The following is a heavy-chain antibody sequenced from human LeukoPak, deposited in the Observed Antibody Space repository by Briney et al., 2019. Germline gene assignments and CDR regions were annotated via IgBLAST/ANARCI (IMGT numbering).Heavy chain of an antibody. D-gene: IGHD3-10*01. CDR1: GGSFSGYY. Sequence: SETLSLTCAVYGGSFSGYYWSWIRQPPGKGLEWIGEISHSGTTHYTPSLKTRVTISLDTSKNQFSLKLTSVTAADTAVYYCARWYGSGTRNPWFDSWGQGARVTVSS. V-gene: IGHV4-34*01. J-gene: IGHJ5*01. CDR2: ISHSGTT. CDR3: ARWYGSGTRNPWFDS.